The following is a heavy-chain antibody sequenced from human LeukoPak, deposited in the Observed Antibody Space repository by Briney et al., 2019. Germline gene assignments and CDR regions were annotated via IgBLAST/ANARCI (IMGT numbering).Heavy chain of an antibody. CDR3: AREGGGCSSTSCDADAFDI. Sequence: GGSLRLSCAASGFTFSSYGMHWVRQAPGKGLEWVAFIRYDGTNKYYADSVKGRFTISRDNSKNTLYLQMNSLRAEDTAVYYCAREGGGCSSTSCDADAFDIWGQGTMVTVSS. V-gene: IGHV3-30*02. J-gene: IGHJ3*02. CDR1: GFTFSSYG. CDR2: IRYDGTNK. D-gene: IGHD2-2*01.